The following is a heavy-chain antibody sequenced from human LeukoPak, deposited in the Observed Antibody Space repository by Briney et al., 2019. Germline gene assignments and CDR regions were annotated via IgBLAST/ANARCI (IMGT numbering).Heavy chain of an antibody. CDR2: IYYSGST. D-gene: IGHD3-22*01. CDR1: GGSISTYY. Sequence: SETLSLTCTVSGGSISTYYWSWIRQPPGKGLEWIGYIYYSGSTNYNPSLKSRVTITVDTSQNQFSLKLSSVTAADTAVYYCASGRFKASSGYYLHWGQGTLVTVSS. CDR3: ASGRFKASSGYYLH. J-gene: IGHJ4*02. V-gene: IGHV4-59*01.